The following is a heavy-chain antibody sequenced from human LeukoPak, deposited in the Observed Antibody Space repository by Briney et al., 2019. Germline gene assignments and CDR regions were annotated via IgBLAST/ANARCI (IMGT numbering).Heavy chain of an antibody. CDR3: ARNEYPRSYCSSTSCYTMDY. Sequence: PSETMSLTCTVSGYSISSGYYWGWIRQPPGKGLEWIGSIYHSGSTYYNPSLKSRVTISVDTSKNQFSLKLSSVTAADTAVYYCARNEYPRSYCSSTSCYTMDYWGQGTLVTVSS. J-gene: IGHJ4*02. CDR2: IYHSGST. D-gene: IGHD2-2*02. V-gene: IGHV4-38-2*02. CDR1: GYSISSGYY.